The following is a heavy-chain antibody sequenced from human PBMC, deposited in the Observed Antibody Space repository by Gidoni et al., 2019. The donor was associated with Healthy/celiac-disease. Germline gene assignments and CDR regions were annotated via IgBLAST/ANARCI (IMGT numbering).Heavy chain of an antibody. CDR2: IYYSGST. Sequence: QVQLQESGPALVKPSQTLSLTCTVSGCSIRSGDYYWSWIRQPPGKGLEWIGYIYYSGSTYYNPSLKSRVTISVDTSKNQFSLKLSSVTAADTAVYYCARVSGNDYGDYGGGYFDYWGQGTLVTVSS. V-gene: IGHV4-30-4*01. J-gene: IGHJ4*02. CDR1: GCSIRSGDYY. CDR3: ARVSGNDYGDYGGGYFDY. D-gene: IGHD4-17*01.